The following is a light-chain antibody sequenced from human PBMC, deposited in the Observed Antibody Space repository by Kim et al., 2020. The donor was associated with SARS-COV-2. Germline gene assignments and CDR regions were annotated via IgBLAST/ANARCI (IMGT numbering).Light chain of an antibody. CDR1: SSNIGSNY. V-gene: IGLV1-47*01. J-gene: IGLJ1*01. CDR2: RNN. Sequence: QSVLTQPNSASGTPGQRVTISCSGSSSNIGSNYVYWYQQLPGTAPKLPIYRNNQRPSGVPDRFSGSKSGTSASLAISGLRSEDEADYYCAAWDDSLSGCYVFGTGTKVTVL. CDR3: AAWDDSLSGCYV.